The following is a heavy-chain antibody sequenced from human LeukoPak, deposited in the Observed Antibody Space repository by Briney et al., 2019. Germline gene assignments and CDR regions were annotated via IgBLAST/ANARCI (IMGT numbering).Heavy chain of an antibody. V-gene: IGHV4-38-2*02. CDR3: AREDYGDYAWYFDL. Sequence: SETLSLTCTVSGYSISSGYYWGWIPQPPGKGLEWIGSIYHSGSTYYNPSLKSRVTISVDTSKNQFSLKLSSVTAADTAVYYCAREDYGDYAWYFDLWGRGTLVTVSS. CDR2: IYHSGST. CDR1: GYSISSGYY. D-gene: IGHD4-17*01. J-gene: IGHJ2*01.